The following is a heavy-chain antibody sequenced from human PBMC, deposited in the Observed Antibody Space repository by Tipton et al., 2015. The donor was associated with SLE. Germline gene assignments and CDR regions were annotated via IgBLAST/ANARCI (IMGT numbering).Heavy chain of an antibody. CDR2: INSDWSST. V-gene: IGHV3-74*01. Sequence: SLRLSCAASGFTFSSYWMHWVRQAPGKGLVWVSRINSDWSSTSYADSAKGRFTTSRDNAKNTLHLQMNSLRAEDTAVYYCARAGPLLWVPYFDYWGQGTLVTVSS. D-gene: IGHD3-10*01. CDR1: GFTFSSYW. CDR3: ARAGPLLWVPYFDY. J-gene: IGHJ4*02.